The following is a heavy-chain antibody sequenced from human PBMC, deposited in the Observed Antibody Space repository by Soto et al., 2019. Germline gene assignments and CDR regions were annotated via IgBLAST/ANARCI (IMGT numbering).Heavy chain of an antibody. CDR1: GDSISSVAHY. CDR3: ARGVGSGTYYNQYNWFDP. Sequence: SETLSLTCSVSGDSISSVAHYWAWVRQPPGKGLEWIGSLYYTGSTYYNPSLKSRAAISIDTSKNQFSLNLMSTTAADTAVYYCARGVGSGTYYNQYNWFDPWGQGTLVTVSS. CDR2: LYYTGST. D-gene: IGHD3-10*01. J-gene: IGHJ5*02. V-gene: IGHV4-39*01.